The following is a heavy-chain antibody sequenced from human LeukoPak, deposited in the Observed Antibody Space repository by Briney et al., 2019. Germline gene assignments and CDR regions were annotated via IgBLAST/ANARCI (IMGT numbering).Heavy chain of an antibody. CDR1: GFTFSSYE. V-gene: IGHV3-48*03. D-gene: IGHD6-19*01. CDR3: ARELERSGFDP. J-gene: IGHJ5*02. Sequence: GGSLRLSCAASGFTFSSYEMNWVRQAPGKGLEWVSYISSSGSTKDYADSVKGRFTISRDNAKNSLYPQMNSLRAGDTGVYYCARELERSGFDPWGQGTLVTVSS. CDR2: ISSSGSTK.